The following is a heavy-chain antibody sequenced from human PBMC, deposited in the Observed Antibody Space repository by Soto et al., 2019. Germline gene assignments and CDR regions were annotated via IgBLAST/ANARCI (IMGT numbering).Heavy chain of an antibody. CDR2: ISYDGSKK. V-gene: IGHV3-30-3*01. D-gene: IGHD3-22*01. CDR1: GFTFSTYA. J-gene: IGHJ5*02. Sequence: QVQLVESGGGVVQPGRSLRLSCAASGFTFSTYAMHWVRQAPGKGLAWVAVISYDGSKKYYADSVKGRFNISRDNSKKTLHLQMNSLRAEDTAVYYCARDRGYYDSSGYSEIWFDPWGQGTLVTVSS. CDR3: ARDRGYYDSSGYSEIWFDP.